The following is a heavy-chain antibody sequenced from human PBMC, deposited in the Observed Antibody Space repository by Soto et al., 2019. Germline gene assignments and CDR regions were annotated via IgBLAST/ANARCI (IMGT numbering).Heavy chain of an antibody. V-gene: IGHV4-59*08. CDR1: GGSISSYY. CDR2: IYYSGST. CDR3: ARQRLEATTRSVELDY. J-gene: IGHJ4*02. D-gene: IGHD6-19*01. Sequence: SETLSLTCTVSGGSISSYYWSWIRQPPGKGLEWIGYIYYSGSTNYNPSLKSRVTISVDTSKNQFSLKLSSVTAADTAVYYCARQRLEATTRSVELDYGGQETLVTVSS.